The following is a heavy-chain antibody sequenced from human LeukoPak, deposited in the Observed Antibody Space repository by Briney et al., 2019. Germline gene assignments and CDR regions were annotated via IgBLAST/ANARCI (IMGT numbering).Heavy chain of an antibody. V-gene: IGHV3-23*01. D-gene: IGHD6-13*01. CDR1: GFTFSGYA. CDR3: AKGLLTKTHGISWDPFDS. Sequence: GGSLRLSCAASGFTFSGYAMTWVRQAPGEGLEWVATISGPGSTTYYADSVKGRFTISRDNSQNTLYLQMNSLRAEDTAIYYCAKGLLTKTHGISWDPFDSWGQGTLVSVSS. J-gene: IGHJ4*02. CDR2: ISGPGSTT.